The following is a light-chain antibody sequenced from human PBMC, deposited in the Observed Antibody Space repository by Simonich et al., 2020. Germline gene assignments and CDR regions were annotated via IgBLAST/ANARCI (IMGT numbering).Light chain of an antibody. CDR2: STN. V-gene: IGLV8-61*01. Sequence: QTVVTQEPSFSVSPGGTVTLTCGLSSGSVSTSYYPSCYQQTPGQAPRTLIYSTNARASGVTDRFAGSILGNKAALTITGAQADDESDYYCVLYMGSGIGVFGGGTKLTVL. J-gene: IGLJ3*02. CDR3: VLYMGSGIGV. CDR1: SGSVSTSYY.